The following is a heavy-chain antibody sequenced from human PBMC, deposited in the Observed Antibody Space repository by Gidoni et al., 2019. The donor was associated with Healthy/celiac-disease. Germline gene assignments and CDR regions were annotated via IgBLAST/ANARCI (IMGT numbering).Heavy chain of an antibody. V-gene: IGHV4-61*02. CDR2: IYTSGST. Sequence: GLEWIGRIYTSGSTNYNPSLKSRVTISVDTSKNQFSLKLSSVTAADTAVYYCARASKEGTGYYSDWGQGTLVTVSS. CDR3: ARASKEGTGYYSD. J-gene: IGHJ4*02. D-gene: IGHD3-22*01.